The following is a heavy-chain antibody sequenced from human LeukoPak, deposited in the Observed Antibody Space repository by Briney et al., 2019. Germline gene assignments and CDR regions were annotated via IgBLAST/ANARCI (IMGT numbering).Heavy chain of an antibody. CDR2: IKQDSSEV. J-gene: IGHJ2*01. V-gene: IGHV3-7*01. CDR3: ARDQGSMIVVRTTSWYFDL. Sequence: GGSLRPSCAAAAFTFSNHWMSWVRQAPGKGLEWLANIKQDSSEVYYMESVKGGITISRDNGKNSLYLQINRLRAVDTAVYYCARDQGSMIVVRTTSWYFDLWGRGTLVTVSS. D-gene: IGHD3-22*01. CDR1: AFTFSNHW.